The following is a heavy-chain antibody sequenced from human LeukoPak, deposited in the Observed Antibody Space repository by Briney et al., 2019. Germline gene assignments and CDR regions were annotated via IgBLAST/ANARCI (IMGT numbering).Heavy chain of an antibody. CDR1: GGSFSSGSYY. V-gene: IGHV4-61*01. Sequence: SETPSLTCTVSGGSFSSGSYYWSWIRQPPGKGLEWIGYIYYSGSTNYNPSLKSRVTISVDTSKNQFSLKLSSVTAADTAVYYCARGPTAMHDYWGQGTLVTVSS. CDR2: IYYSGST. D-gene: IGHD5-18*01. J-gene: IGHJ4*02. CDR3: ARGPTAMHDY.